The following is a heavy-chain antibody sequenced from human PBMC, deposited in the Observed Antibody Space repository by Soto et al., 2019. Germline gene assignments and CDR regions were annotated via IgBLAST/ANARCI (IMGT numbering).Heavy chain of an antibody. V-gene: IGHV5-10-1*01. Sequence: PGESLKISCKGSGYSFTSYWISWVRQMPGKGLEWMGRIDPSDSYTNYSPSFQGHVTISADKSISTAYLQWSSLKVSDTAMYYCASNILRYFDWSADHDAFDIWGQGTMVTVS. D-gene: IGHD3-9*01. CDR1: GYSFTSYW. J-gene: IGHJ3*02. CDR2: IDPSDSYT. CDR3: ASNILRYFDWSADHDAFDI.